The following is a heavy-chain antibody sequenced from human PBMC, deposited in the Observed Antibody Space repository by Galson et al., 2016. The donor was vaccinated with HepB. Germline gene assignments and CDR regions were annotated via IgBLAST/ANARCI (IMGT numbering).Heavy chain of an antibody. CDR1: GFTFTNYS. D-gene: IGHD2/OR15-2a*01. V-gene: IGHV3-21*01. CDR3: ARSTRSYTTRWYFDL. J-gene: IGHJ2*01. Sequence: SLRLSCAVTGFTFTNYSMDWVRQAPGRGLEWVSSIRPMSSFVHYADSLKGRSTISRDNARNSLYLQMDSLRVEDTAVYYCARSTRSYTTRWYFDLWGRGILVTVSS. CDR2: IRPMSSFV.